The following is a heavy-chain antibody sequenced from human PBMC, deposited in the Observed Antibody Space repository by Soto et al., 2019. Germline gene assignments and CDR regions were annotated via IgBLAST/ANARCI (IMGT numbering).Heavy chain of an antibody. J-gene: IGHJ5*02. CDR1: GFTFSTYA. V-gene: IGHV3-23*01. CDR2: ISGNGGST. Sequence: EVQLLESGGGLVQPGGSLRLSCAASGFTFSTYAMSWVRQAPGKGLECVSTISGNGGSTYYADSVKGRFTISRDNSKNTLYLQMNSLRAEDTALYYCARWESTGWYYHWGQGTLVTVSS. CDR3: ARWESTGWYYH. D-gene: IGHD1-26*01.